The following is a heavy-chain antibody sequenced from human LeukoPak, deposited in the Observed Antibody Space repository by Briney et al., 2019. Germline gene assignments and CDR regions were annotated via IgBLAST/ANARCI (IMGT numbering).Heavy chain of an antibody. Sequence: PGGSLRLSCAASGFTFSNYGLTWVRQAPGRGLEWVSSISGAGPYYADSAKGRFSISRDNYKNTLYLQMNSLRADDTAVYYCARDPNGNYVGAFDFQRWGQGTLVTVSS. D-gene: IGHD4-17*01. CDR3: ARDPNGNYVGAFDFQR. J-gene: IGHJ1*01. CDR2: ISGAGP. CDR1: GFTFSNYG. V-gene: IGHV3-23*01.